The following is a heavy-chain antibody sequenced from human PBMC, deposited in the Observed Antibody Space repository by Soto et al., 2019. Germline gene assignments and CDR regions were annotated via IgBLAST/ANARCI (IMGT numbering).Heavy chain of an antibody. D-gene: IGHD2-8*01. CDR1: GYTFTHYY. V-gene: IGHV1-46*01. CDR3: ARPHFPGCINGVCYPCDH. J-gene: IGHJ4*02. CDR2: ITPSAGST. Sequence: QVQLVQSGAEVKKPGASVKVSCKASGYTFTHYYIHCVRQAPAQGLDWMGMITPSAGSTDYATKFKGSSTTTKDTSTNNVYMELISLRSDDTAVYDCARPHFPGCINGVCYPCDHWGQETQVTVSS.